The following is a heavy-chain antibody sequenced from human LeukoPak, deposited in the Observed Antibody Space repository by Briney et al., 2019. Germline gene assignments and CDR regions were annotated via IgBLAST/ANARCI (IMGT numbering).Heavy chain of an antibody. CDR2: IRSDGSRK. V-gene: IGHV3-30*02. J-gene: IGHJ4*02. D-gene: IGHD4-17*01. Sequence: GGSLRLSCAASGFTFRSYGLHWVRQAPGKGLEWVALIRSDGSRKNYADSVKGRFTISRDPSKNTVYLQMNSLRAEDTAVYACAKWSGDYPSYYLDYWGQGTLVTVSS. CDR1: GFTFRSYG. CDR3: AKWSGDYPSYYLDY.